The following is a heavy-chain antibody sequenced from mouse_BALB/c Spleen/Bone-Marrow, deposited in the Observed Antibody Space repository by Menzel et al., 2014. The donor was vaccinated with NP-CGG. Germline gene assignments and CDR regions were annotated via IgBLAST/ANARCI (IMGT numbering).Heavy chain of an antibody. V-gene: IGHV5-6-3*01. J-gene: IGHJ4*01. Sequence: EVKLMESGGGLVQPGGSLKLSCAASGFTFSSYGMSWVRQTPDKRLELVATINSNGGSTYYPDSVKGRFTISRDNAKNTLYLQMSGLKSEDTAMYYCARDGYYVFYAMDYWGQGTSVTVSS. CDR3: ARDGYYVFYAMDY. D-gene: IGHD2-3*01. CDR2: INSNGGST. CDR1: GFTFSSYG.